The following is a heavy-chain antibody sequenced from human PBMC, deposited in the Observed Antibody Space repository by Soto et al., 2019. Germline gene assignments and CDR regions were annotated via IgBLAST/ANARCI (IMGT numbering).Heavy chain of an antibody. Sequence: QVQLQESGPGLVKPSETLSLTCTVSGDSISSYYWSWIRQPPGRGLEWIGYIHYNGGSDYNPSLKSRLSMSVDTSKTQVSLKLSSVTAADTAVYYCARDIGDRYFDYWGQGTLVTVSS. CDR2: IHYNGGS. CDR1: GDSISSYY. CDR3: ARDIGDRYFDY. D-gene: IGHD2-21*01. J-gene: IGHJ4*02. V-gene: IGHV4-59*01.